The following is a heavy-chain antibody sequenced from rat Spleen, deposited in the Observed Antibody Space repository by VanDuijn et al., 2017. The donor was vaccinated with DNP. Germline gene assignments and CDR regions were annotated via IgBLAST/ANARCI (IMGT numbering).Heavy chain of an antibody. V-gene: IGHV5-20*01. CDR3: TTGLY. CDR2: ISYDGGST. Sequence: EVQLVESGGGLVQPGRSLKLSCAASGFTFSNYYMAWVRQAPTKGLAWVAAISYDGGSTYYPVSVKGRFTISRDNAKSSLYLQMVSLRSEDTATYYCTTGLYWGQGVMVTVSS. J-gene: IGHJ2*01. CDR1: GFTFSNYY.